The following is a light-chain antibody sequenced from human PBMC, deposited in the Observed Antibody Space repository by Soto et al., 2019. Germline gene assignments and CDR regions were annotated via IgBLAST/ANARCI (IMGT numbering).Light chain of an antibody. CDR3: CSYTGASTYV. CDR1: SGDVAGYNY. Sequence: QSALTQPASVSGSPGQSVTISCAGTSGDVAGYNYVSWYQQHPGKAPKLMIHAVTNRPSGVSNRFSGSKSGNTASLTISSLQAEDEADYYCCSYTGASTYVFGTGTKVTVL. CDR2: AVT. V-gene: IGLV2-14*01. J-gene: IGLJ1*01.